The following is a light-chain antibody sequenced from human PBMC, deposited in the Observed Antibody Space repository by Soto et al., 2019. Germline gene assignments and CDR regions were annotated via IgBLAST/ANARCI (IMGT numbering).Light chain of an antibody. Sequence: EIVLTQSPGTLSLSPGERATLSCRASQSVSSSYLAWYQQKPGQAPRLLIYGASSRATGIPDRFSGSGSGTHFPLTLSILEPEDFALYYCPQYGSSPSTFGQGPKVEIK. CDR2: GAS. J-gene: IGKJ1*01. V-gene: IGKV3-20*01. CDR3: PQYGSSPST. CDR1: QSVSSSY.